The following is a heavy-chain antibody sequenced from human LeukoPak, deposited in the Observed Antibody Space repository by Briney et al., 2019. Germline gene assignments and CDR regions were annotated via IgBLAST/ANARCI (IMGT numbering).Heavy chain of an antibody. CDR2: IYPGDSDT. V-gene: IGHV5-51*01. CDR1: GYSFTSYW. J-gene: IGHJ4*02. Sequence: GESLKISCKGSGYSFTSYWIGWVRQMPGKGLEWMGIIYPGDSDTRYSPSFQGQATISADKSISTAYLQWSSLKASDTAMYYCARRLGFYCSSTSCYVFDYWGQGTLVTVSS. D-gene: IGHD2-2*01. CDR3: ARRLGFYCSSTSCYVFDY.